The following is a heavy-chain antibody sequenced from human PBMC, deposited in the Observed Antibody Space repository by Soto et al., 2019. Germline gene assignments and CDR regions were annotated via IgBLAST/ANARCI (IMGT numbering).Heavy chain of an antibody. CDR2: IYYSGST. CDR1: GGSISSSSYY. V-gene: IGHV4-39*01. Sequence: SETLSLTCTVSGGSISSSSYYWGWIRQPPGKGLEWIGSIYYSGSTYYNPSLKSRVTISVDTSKNQFSLKLSSVTAADTAVYYCARRGLNFWSGDRYWFSSWGQGTLVPVSS. J-gene: IGHJ5*01. CDR3: ARRGLNFWSGDRYWFSS. D-gene: IGHD3-3*01.